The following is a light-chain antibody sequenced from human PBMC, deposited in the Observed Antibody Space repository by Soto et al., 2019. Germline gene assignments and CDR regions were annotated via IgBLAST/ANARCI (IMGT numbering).Light chain of an antibody. Sequence: EIVMTQSPATLSVSPGERATLSCRASQSVSNKLAWYQHKPGQAPRLLISGSSTRATDIPARFSGSGSGTEFTLTITSLQSEDFAIYYCQQYNNGPPWTFGQGTRWIS. CDR2: GSS. CDR1: QSVSNK. J-gene: IGKJ1*01. V-gene: IGKV3-15*01. CDR3: QQYNNGPPWT.